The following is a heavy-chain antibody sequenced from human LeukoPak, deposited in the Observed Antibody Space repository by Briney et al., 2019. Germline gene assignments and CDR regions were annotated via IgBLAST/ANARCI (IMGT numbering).Heavy chain of an antibody. CDR1: GCTLTGYY. CDR2: INPHSGGT. V-gene: IGHV1-2*02. D-gene: IGHD2-21*02. CDR3: VREGNELLSKNFDY. J-gene: IGHJ4*02. Sequence: ASVKVSCKASGCTLTGYYIHWLRQAPGQGLEWVGYINPHSGGTNSPQKFQGRVTMTTDTSISAAYMELSSMISDDTAMYYCVREGNELLSKNFDYWGQGTLVTVSS.